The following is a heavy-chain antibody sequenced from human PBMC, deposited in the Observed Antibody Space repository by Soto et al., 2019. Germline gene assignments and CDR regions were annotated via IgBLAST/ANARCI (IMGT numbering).Heavy chain of an antibody. J-gene: IGHJ3*02. Sequence: PGGSLRLSCVASGFPFSSYAMSWVRQTPGQGLEWVSGISGSGGRTYYADPVKGRFTISRDNSNNTLSLQMHSLRVEDTAVYFCAKGGYYSLFDIWGQGTMVTVSS. D-gene: IGHD2-15*01. V-gene: IGHV3-23*01. CDR1: GFPFSSYA. CDR2: ISGSGGRT. CDR3: AKGGYYSLFDI.